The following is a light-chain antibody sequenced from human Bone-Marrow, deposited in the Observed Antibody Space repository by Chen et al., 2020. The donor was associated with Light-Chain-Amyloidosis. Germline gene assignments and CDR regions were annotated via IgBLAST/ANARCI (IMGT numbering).Light chain of an antibody. CDR2: DDS. CDR1: NIGSKS. Sequence: SYVLTPPPSVSVAPGQTARITCGGNNIGSKSVHWYQQKPGQAPVLVVYDDSDRPSGIPERFSGSNSGNTATLTISRVEVGDEADYYCQVWDSSSDHPVVFGGGTKLTVL. V-gene: IGLV3-21*02. J-gene: IGLJ2*01. CDR3: QVWDSSSDHPVV.